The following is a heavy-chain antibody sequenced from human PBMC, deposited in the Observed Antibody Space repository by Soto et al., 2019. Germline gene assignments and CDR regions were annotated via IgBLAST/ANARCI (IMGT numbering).Heavy chain of an antibody. V-gene: IGHV3-53*01. D-gene: IGHD3-22*01. Sequence: EVQLVESGGGLIQPGGSLRLSCAASGFTVSSNYMSWVRQAPGKGLAWVSVIYSGGSTYYADSVKGRFTISRDNSKNTLYLQMTSLRAEDTAVYYCARAVIEGYYDSSPYYFDYWGQGTLVTVSS. CDR1: GFTVSSNY. J-gene: IGHJ4*02. CDR2: IYSGGST. CDR3: ARAVIEGYYDSSPYYFDY.